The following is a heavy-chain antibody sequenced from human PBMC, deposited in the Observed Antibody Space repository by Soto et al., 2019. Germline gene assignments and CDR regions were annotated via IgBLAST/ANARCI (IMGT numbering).Heavy chain of an antibody. CDR1: GYTFTSYG. CDR3: ARDQGSYDILTGYSSYYYYGMDV. V-gene: IGHV1-18*04. D-gene: IGHD3-9*01. CDR2: ISAYNGNT. Sequence: GASVKVSCTASGYTFTSYGISRVRQAPGQGLEWMGWISAYNGNTNYAQKLQGRVTMTTDTSTSTAYMELRSLRSDDTAVYYCARDQGSYDILTGYSSYYYYGMDVWGQGTTVTAP. J-gene: IGHJ6*02.